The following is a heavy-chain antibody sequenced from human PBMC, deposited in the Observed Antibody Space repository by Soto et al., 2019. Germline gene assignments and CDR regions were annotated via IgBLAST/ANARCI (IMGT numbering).Heavy chain of an antibody. V-gene: IGHV3-9*01. J-gene: IGHJ1*01. D-gene: IGHD5-12*01. CDR3: ASLFLGRSPGEVPVRLDF. CDR2: INWNGKTS. CDR1: GFPFDDFA. Sequence: GGSLRLSCVASGFPFDDFAMHWVRQAPGKGLEWVSGINWNGKTSGYADPVRGRFIVSRDNTKNSLYLQMNSLRVETTAIYFCASLFLGRSPGEVPVRLDFWGPGPLVTVS.